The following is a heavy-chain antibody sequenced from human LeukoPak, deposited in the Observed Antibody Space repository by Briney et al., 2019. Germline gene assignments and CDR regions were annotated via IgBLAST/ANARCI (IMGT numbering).Heavy chain of an antibody. CDR3: AREAAARPQGFDY. J-gene: IGHJ4*02. V-gene: IGHV1-46*01. Sequence: ASVKVSCKASGYTFASYYMHWVRQAPGQGLEWMGIINPSGGSTSYAQKFQVRVTMTRDTSTSTVYMELSSLRSEDTAVYYCAREAAARPQGFDYWGQGTLVTVSS. CDR1: GYTFASYY. D-gene: IGHD6-13*01. CDR2: INPSGGST.